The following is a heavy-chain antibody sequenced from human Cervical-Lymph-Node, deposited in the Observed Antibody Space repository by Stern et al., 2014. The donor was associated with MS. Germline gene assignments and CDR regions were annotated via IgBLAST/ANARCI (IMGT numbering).Heavy chain of an antibody. CDR1: GFTLSSYA. Sequence: MQLVKSGGGVVQPGRSLRLSCAASGFTLSSYALHWVRQAPGKGLAWVAVISYDGSDKYYANSVKGRFTISRDNSKNTLDLQMNSLRPEDTAVYYCARVWTTFSVHYYYGMDVWGQGTTVTVSS. CDR2: ISYDGSDK. CDR3: ARVWTTFSVHYYYGMDV. D-gene: IGHD2/OR15-2a*01. V-gene: IGHV3-30*01. J-gene: IGHJ6*02.